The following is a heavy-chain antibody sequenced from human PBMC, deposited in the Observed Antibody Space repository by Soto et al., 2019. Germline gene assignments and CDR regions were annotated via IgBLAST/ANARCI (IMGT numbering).Heavy chain of an antibody. J-gene: IGHJ3*02. D-gene: IGHD2-15*01. V-gene: IGHV1-18*01. CDR3: ARDGPDIVVVVAVDAFDI. Sequence: ASVKVSCKASGYTFTSYGISWVRQAPGQGLEWMGWISAYNGNTNYAQKLQGRVTMTTDTSTSTAYMELRSLRSDDTAVYYCARDGPDIVVVVAVDAFDIWGQGTMVTVS. CDR2: ISAYNGNT. CDR1: GYTFTSYG.